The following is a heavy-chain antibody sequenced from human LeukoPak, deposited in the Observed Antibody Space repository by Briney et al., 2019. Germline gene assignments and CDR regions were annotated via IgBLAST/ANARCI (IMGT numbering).Heavy chain of an antibody. D-gene: IGHD6-6*01. J-gene: IGHJ4*02. CDR3: SSEYSGSSKRG. V-gene: IGHV4-39*01. CDR2: IYYSGST. Sequence: PSETLSLTCTVSGGSISSSNYHWAWIRQPPGKGLEWIGSIYYSGSTYYNPSLKSRVTISVDTSENQFSLKLTSVTAADTAVYFCSSEYSGSSKRGWGQGTLVTVSS. CDR1: GGSISSSNYH.